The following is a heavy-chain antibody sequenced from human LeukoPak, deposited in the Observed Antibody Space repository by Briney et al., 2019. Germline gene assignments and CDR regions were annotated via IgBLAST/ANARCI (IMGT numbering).Heavy chain of an antibody. CDR3: ARGYGRIAVAVAFDY. D-gene: IGHD6-19*01. Sequence: APVKVSCKASGYTFTGYYMHWVRQAPGQGLEWMGWINPNSGGTNYAQKFQGWVTMTRDTSISTAYMELSRLRSDDTAVYYCARGYGRIAVAVAFDYWGQGTLVTVSS. CDR2: INPNSGGT. CDR1: GYTFTGYY. J-gene: IGHJ4*02. V-gene: IGHV1-2*04.